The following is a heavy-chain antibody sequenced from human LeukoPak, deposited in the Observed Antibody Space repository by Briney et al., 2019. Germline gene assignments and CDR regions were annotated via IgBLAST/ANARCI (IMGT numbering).Heavy chain of an antibody. V-gene: IGHV3-64D*06. J-gene: IGHJ3*02. Sequence: PGGSLRLSCSASGFTFSSYAMHWVRQAPGKGLECVSAISSNGGSTYYADSVKGRFTISRDNSKNTLYLQMSSLRAEDTAVYYCVKGRGYGDAFDIWGQGTMVTVSS. CDR3: VKGRGYGDAFDI. CDR1: GFTFSSYA. D-gene: IGHD3-22*01. CDR2: ISSNGGST.